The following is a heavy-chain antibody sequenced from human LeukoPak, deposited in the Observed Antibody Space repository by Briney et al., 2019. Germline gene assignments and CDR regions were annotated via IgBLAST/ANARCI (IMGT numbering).Heavy chain of an antibody. CDR3: ARVVSYYGSSYRLLDL. CDR2: IWFDGSNK. J-gene: IGHJ2*01. CDR1: GFTVSNNY. D-gene: IGHD3-10*01. Sequence: GGSLRLSCAASGFTVSNNYMRWVRQAPGKGLEWVALIWFDGSNKHYADSVKGRFTISRDNSKNTMYLQMDSLRAGDTAVYYCARVVSYYGSSYRLLDLWGRGTLVTVSS. V-gene: IGHV3-33*08.